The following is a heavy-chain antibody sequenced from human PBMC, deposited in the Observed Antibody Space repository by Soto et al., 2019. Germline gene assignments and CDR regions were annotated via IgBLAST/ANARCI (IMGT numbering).Heavy chain of an antibody. CDR1: GGTFSSHA. CDR2: IIPMFGTT. D-gene: IGHD2-21*02. CDR3: ARCDVCYPGGDDAFDL. Sequence: QVQLVQSGAEVKKPGSSVKVSCKTSGGTFSSHALTWLRQAPGQGLEWMGGIIPMFGTTYTSQKFQGRVAISADETTSTLELSSLRSADTAVYFCARCDVCYPGGDDAFDLWGQGTTVIVSS. J-gene: IGHJ3*01. V-gene: IGHV1-69*01.